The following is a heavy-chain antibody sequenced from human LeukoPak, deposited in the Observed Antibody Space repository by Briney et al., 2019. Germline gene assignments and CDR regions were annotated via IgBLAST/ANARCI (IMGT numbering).Heavy chain of an antibody. J-gene: IGHJ4*02. D-gene: IGHD2-2*01. CDR1: GGTFSSYA. CDR3: ARGYCSSTSCYRGYFDY. V-gene: IGHV1-69*13. CDR2: IIPIFGTA. Sequence: SVKVSCKASGGTFSSYAISWVRQAPGQGLEWMGGIIPIFGTANYAQKFQGRVTITADESTSTAYMELSSLRSEDTAVYYCARGYCSSTSCYRGYFDYWGQGTLVTVSS.